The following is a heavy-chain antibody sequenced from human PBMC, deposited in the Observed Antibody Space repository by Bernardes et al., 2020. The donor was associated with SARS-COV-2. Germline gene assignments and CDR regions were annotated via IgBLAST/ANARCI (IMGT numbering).Heavy chain of an antibody. Sequence: GSLRLSCAASGFTFSDYYMSWIRQAPGKGLEWVSYISSSGSTIYYADSVKGRFTISRDNAKNSLYLQMNSLRAEDTAVYYCARLDYDILTSYLIGNYGMDVWGQGT. J-gene: IGHJ6*02. D-gene: IGHD3-9*01. V-gene: IGHV3-11*01. CDR2: ISSSGSTI. CDR1: GFTFSDYY. CDR3: ARLDYDILTSYLIGNYGMDV.